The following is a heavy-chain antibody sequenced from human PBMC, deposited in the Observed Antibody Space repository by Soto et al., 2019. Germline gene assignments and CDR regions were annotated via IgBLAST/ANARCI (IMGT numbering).Heavy chain of an antibody. D-gene: IGHD5-12*01. CDR2: ISYDGSNK. Sequence: GGSLRLSCAASGFTFSSYAMHWVRQAPGKGLEWVAVISYDGSNKYYADSVKGRFTISRDNSKNTLYLQMNSLRAEDTAVYYCARDKSGYSGYDSLYYYGMDVWGQGTTVTVSS. J-gene: IGHJ6*02. CDR1: GFTFSSYA. V-gene: IGHV3-30-3*01. CDR3: ARDKSGYSGYDSLYYYGMDV.